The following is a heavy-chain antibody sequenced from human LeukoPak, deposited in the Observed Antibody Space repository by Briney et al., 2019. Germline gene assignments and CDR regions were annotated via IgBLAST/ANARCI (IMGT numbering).Heavy chain of an antibody. V-gene: IGHV3-30*07. Sequence: GRSLRLSCAASGFTFSSYAMHWVRQAPGKGLEWVSFITYDGSTKYYADSVKGRFTISRDKSKNTLYLQMNSLRAEDTAVYYCVRATGYSSSFDYWGQGTLVTVSS. CDR1: GFTFSSYA. CDR2: ITYDGSTK. D-gene: IGHD6-13*01. CDR3: VRATGYSSSFDY. J-gene: IGHJ4*02.